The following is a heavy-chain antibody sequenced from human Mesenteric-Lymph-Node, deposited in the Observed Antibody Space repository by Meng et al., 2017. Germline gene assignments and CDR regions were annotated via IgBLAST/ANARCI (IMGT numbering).Heavy chain of an antibody. CDR3: ARDPVDGYAGFDF. V-gene: IGHV4-61*02. CDR1: GGSFSSGSYH. D-gene: IGHD5-24*01. J-gene: IGHJ4*01. Sequence: SETLSLTCTVSGGSFSSGSYHWSWTRQPDGRELEWIGRIYTSGSTNYNPSLKSRVTISVDTSKSQFSLKLTSVTAADTAVYYCARDPVDGYAGFDFWGHGTLVTVSS. CDR2: IYTSGST.